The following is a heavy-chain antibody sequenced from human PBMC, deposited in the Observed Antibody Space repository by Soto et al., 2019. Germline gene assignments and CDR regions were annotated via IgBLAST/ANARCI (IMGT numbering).Heavy chain of an antibody. V-gene: IGHV3-23*01. CDR2: INVRGSAT. D-gene: IGHD3-3*01. J-gene: IGHJ4*02. CDR1: RFTFSSYA. CDR3: AKGDAYYDFGFDY. Sequence: PGGSLRLSCAASRFTFSSYAMSWVRQAPGKGLEWVSIINVRGSATYYADSVKGRFTISRDNSKNTLYLQINSLRAEDTAVYYCAKGDAYYDFGFDYWGQGTLVTVSS.